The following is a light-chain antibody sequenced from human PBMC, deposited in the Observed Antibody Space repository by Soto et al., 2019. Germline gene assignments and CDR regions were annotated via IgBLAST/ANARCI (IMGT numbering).Light chain of an antibody. CDR2: GAA. CDR3: QMYNNWVGT. Sequence: EIFMTHFPAILSVSAGERATLSCSANQSISSNLAWYQQKPGQAPRLLIYGAATRATGIPARFSGSGSGTDFTLTINSLQSEDFAVYYCQMYNNWVGTFGGGTKVDIK. V-gene: IGKV3-15*01. CDR1: QSISSN. J-gene: IGKJ4*01.